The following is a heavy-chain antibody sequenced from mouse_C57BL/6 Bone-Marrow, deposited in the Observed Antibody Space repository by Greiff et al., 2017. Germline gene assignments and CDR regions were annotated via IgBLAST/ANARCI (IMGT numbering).Heavy chain of an antibody. CDR1: GYTFTDYY. J-gene: IGHJ4*01. CDR2: INPNNGGT. D-gene: IGHD1-1*02. Sequence: VQLQQSGPELVKPGASVKISCKASGYTFTDYYMNWVKQSHGKSLEWIGDINPNNGGTSYNQKFKGKATLTVDKSSSTAYMELRSLTSEDSAVYYCARGEIWMDYWGRGTSVTVSS. V-gene: IGHV1-26*01. CDR3: ARGEIWMDY.